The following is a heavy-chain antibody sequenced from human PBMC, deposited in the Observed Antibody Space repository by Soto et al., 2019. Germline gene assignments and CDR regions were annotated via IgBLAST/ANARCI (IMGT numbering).Heavy chain of an antibody. J-gene: IGHJ5*02. V-gene: IGHV3-7*03. CDR2: IKEDGSDK. Sequence: EVYLVESGGGLVQPGGSLRLSCEASGFMFRNYWMNWVRQAPGKGLQWVANIKEDGSDKSYVDSVKGRFTISRDNAKNSLYLEMNSLRVEERAVYYCGRVLGYGDVVDPWGQGTLVIVSS. CDR1: GFMFRNYW. D-gene: IGHD4-17*01. CDR3: GRVLGYGDVVDP.